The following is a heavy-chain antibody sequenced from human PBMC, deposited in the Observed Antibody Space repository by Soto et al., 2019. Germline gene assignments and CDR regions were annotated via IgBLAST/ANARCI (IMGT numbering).Heavy chain of an antibody. CDR2: ISSTTNYI. J-gene: IGHJ4*02. CDR1: GFTYTRYS. Sequence: GGSLRLSCAASGFTYTRYSMNWVRQAPGKGLEWVSSISSTTNYIYYGDSMKGRFTISRDNAKNSLYLEMNSLRAEDTAVYYCARESEDLTSTFDYWGQGTLVTVS. V-gene: IGHV3-21*06. CDR3: ARESEDLTSTFDY.